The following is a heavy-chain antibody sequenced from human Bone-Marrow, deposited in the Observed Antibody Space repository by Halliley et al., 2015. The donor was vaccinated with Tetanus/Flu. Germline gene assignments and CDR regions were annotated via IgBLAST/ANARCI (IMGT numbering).Heavy chain of an antibody. J-gene: IGHJ6*02. D-gene: IGHD6-13*01. Sequence: YINYSGNTYYKTALKSRVSISGDPSRNQFSLRLSSVTAADTAVYYCAREMDSSSWYPYYYAMDVWGQGATVTVSS. CDR3: AREMDSSSWYPYYYAMDV. CDR2: INYSGNT. V-gene: IGHV4-30-4*01.